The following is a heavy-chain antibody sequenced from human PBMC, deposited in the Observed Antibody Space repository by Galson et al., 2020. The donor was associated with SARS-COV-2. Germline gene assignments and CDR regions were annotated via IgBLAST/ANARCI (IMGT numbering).Heavy chain of an antibody. D-gene: IGHD2-2*01. CDR1: GITFSSYD. Sequence: SPKLPCEAPGITFSSYDMHWVRQAPGKGLEWVAVISYDGSNKYYADPVKGRFTIPRDNSKNTLYLQMNSLRAEDTAVYYCARDLVSGPPGGWGIVVGPAAGAVDYWGQVNLVTVSS. V-gene: IGHV3-30*03. CDR2: ISYDGSNK. J-gene: IGHJ4*02. CDR3: ARDLVSGPPGGWGIVVGPAAGAVDY.